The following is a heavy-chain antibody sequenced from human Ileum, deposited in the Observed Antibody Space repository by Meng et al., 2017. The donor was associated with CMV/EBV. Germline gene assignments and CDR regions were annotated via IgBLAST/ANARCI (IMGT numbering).Heavy chain of an antibody. CDR3: STGGHYSSD. CDR2: IRSKTDGGTQ. D-gene: IGHD3-22*01. Sequence: VQLVESGGDLVKPGGSLRLSCAASGFTFSNVWMSWVRQAPGKGLEWVGRIRSKTDGGTQDYAAPVNGRFTISRDDSKNMLYLQMNNLKSEDTALYYCSTGGHYSSDWGQGTLVTVSS. J-gene: IGHJ1*01. CDR1: GFTFSNVW. V-gene: IGHV3-15*05.